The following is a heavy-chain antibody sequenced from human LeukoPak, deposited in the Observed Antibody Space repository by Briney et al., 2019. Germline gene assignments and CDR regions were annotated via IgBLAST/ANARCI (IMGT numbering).Heavy chain of an antibody. V-gene: IGHV3-30*03. Sequence: PGGSLRLSCAASGFTFSSYGMHWVRQAPGKGLEWVAVISYDGSNKYYADSVKGRFTISRDNSKNTLYLQMNSLRAEDTAVYYYARDGPGIAAAGSLGFDYWGQGTLVTVSS. CDR1: GFTFSSYG. D-gene: IGHD6-13*01. J-gene: IGHJ4*02. CDR2: ISYDGSNK. CDR3: ARDGPGIAAAGSLGFDY.